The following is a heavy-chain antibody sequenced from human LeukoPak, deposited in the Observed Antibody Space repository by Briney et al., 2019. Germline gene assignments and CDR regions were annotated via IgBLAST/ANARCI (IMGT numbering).Heavy chain of an antibody. J-gene: IGHJ4*02. Sequence: ASVKVSCKASGYTFTSYYMHWVRQAPGQGLEWMGRINPNSGGTNYAQKFQGRVTMTRDTSISTAYMEVTSLRSDDTAVYYCARDRAYSSGPVGYWGQGTPVTVSS. CDR1: GYTFTSYY. CDR3: ARDRAYSSGPVGY. CDR2: INPNSGGT. V-gene: IGHV1-2*06. D-gene: IGHD6-19*01.